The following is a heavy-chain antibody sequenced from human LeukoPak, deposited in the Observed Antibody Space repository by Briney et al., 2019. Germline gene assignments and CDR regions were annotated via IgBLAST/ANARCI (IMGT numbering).Heavy chain of an antibody. Sequence: SETLSLTCAVYGGSFSGYYWSWIRQPPGKGLEWIGEINHSGSTNYNPSLKSRVTISVDTSKNQFSLKLSSVTAADTALYYCATGLPSYAPGSYFFLTSRGFDPSGQGTLVTASP. CDR2: INHSGST. J-gene: IGHJ5*02. D-gene: IGHD3-10*01. V-gene: IGHV4-34*01. CDR1: GGSFSGYY. CDR3: ATGLPSYAPGSYFFLTSRGFDP.